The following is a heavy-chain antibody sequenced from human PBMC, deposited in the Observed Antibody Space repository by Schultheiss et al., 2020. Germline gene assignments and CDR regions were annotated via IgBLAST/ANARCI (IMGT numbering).Heavy chain of an antibody. V-gene: IGHV4-59*12. CDR1: GGSISSYY. CDR3: ARFGMTTVITSFDY. Sequence: SQTLSLTCTVSGGSISSYYWSWIRQPPGKGLEWIGYIYHSGSTNYNPSLKSRVTISIDTSKNQFSLNLSSVTAADTAVYYCARFGMTTVITSFDYWGQGTLVTVSS. CDR2: IYHSGST. J-gene: IGHJ4*02. D-gene: IGHD4-17*01.